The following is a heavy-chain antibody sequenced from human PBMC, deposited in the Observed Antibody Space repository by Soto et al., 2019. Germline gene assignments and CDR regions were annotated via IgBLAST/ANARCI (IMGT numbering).Heavy chain of an antibody. CDR1: GFTFSDYY. Sequence: GGSLRLSCAASGFTFSDYYMSWIRQAPGKGLEWVSYMNAGGSTIYYADSVKGRFTISRDNDKNSLYLQMNSLRGEDTAVYYCSTRSPPFDYWGQGALVTVSS. CDR2: MNAGGSTI. J-gene: IGHJ4*02. V-gene: IGHV3-11*04. CDR3: STRSPPFDY.